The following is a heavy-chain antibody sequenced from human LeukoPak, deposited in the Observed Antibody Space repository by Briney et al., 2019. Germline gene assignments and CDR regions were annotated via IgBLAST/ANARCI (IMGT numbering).Heavy chain of an antibody. Sequence: ASVKVSCKASGYTFTSYGISWVRQAPGQGLEWMGWISAYNGNTNYAQKLQGRVTMTTDTSTSTAYMELRSLRSDDTAVYYCARDWWAICGGDCPWGYWGQGTLVTVSS. CDR2: ISAYNGNT. CDR1: GYTFTSYG. J-gene: IGHJ4*02. D-gene: IGHD2-21*02. V-gene: IGHV1-18*01. CDR3: ARDWWAICGGDCPWGY.